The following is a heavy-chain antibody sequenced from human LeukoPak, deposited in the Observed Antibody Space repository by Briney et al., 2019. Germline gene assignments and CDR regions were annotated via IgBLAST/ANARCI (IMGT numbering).Heavy chain of an antibody. CDR1: GFTFNIYG. D-gene: IGHD3-10*01. CDR3: ARSEGSGSYYSGYYYGMDV. V-gene: IGHV3-7*01. J-gene: IGHJ6*02. CDR2: IKQDGSEK. Sequence: GGSLRLSCAASGFTFNIYGMHWVRQAPGKGLEWVANIKQDGSEKYYVDSVKGRFTISRDNAKNSLYLQMNSLRAEDTAVYYCARSEGSGSYYSGYYYGMDVWGQGTTVTVSS.